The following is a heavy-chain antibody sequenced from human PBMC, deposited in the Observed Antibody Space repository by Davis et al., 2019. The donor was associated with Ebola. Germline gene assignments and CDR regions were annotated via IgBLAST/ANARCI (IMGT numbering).Heavy chain of an antibody. Sequence: ASVKVSCKSSGGTFSSFAVGWVRQAPGQGLEWMGWVSGYNDDTNYAQKIQGRVTMTTDTSTRTAYMELSSLRSEDTAVYYWARVQTGYYYDSSDSPSWFDPWGLGTLVIVSS. CDR2: VSGYNDDT. V-gene: IGHV1-18*01. J-gene: IGHJ5*02. CDR1: GGTFSSFA. D-gene: IGHD3-22*01. CDR3: ARVQTGYYYDSSDSPSWFDP.